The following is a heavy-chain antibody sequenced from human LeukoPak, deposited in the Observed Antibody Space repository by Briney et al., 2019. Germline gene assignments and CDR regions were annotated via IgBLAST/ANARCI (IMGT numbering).Heavy chain of an antibody. CDR2: INPSGGST. D-gene: IGHD6-13*01. Sequence: YMXWVXQAPGQGLEGMGVINPSGGSTSYAQKFQGRVTMTRDTSTSTVYMELSSLRSEDTAVYYCAREYYSSSPYWGQGTLVTVSS. CDR1: Y. V-gene: IGHV1-46*01. CDR3: AREYYSSSPY. J-gene: IGHJ4*02.